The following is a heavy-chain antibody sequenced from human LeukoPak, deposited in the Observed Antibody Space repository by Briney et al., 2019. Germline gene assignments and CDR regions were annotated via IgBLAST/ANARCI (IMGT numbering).Heavy chain of an antibody. CDR1: GFTFSSYW. V-gene: IGHV3-30*18. D-gene: IGHD4-17*01. Sequence: PGGSLRLSCAASGFTFSSYWMSWVRQAPGKGLEWVAVISYDGSNKYYADSVKGRFTISRDNSKNTLYLQMNSLRAEDTAVYYCAKVGYGDYRFFYYFDYWGQGTLVTVSS. CDR2: ISYDGSNK. CDR3: AKVGYGDYRFFYYFDY. J-gene: IGHJ4*02.